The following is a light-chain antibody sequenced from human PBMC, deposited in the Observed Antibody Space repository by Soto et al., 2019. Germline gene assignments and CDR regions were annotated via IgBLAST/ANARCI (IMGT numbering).Light chain of an antibody. J-gene: IGKJ2*01. CDR2: NTS. CDR1: QSFSNF. CDR3: HQYYSYPFT. V-gene: IGKV1-5*03. Sequence: DIQMTQSPSTLSASVGDSVTITCRASQSFSNFLAWFQQKPGKAPKLLIFNTSSLQSGVPSRFSGSGSGTEFTLTISSLQPGDFATYYCHQYYSYPFTFGQGTKLEI.